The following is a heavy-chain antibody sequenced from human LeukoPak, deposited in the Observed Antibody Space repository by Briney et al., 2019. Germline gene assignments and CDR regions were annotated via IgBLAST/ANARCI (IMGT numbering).Heavy chain of an antibody. J-gene: IGHJ4*02. V-gene: IGHV3-30*04. CDR3: AREIVGAPIAVAGTADY. Sequence: PGRSLRLSCAASGFTFSSYAMHWVRQAPGKGLEWVAVISYDGSNKYYADSVKGRFTISRDNSKNTLYLQMNSLRAEDTAVYYCAREIVGAPIAVAGTADYWGQGTLVTVSS. CDR1: GFTFSSYA. CDR2: ISYDGSNK. D-gene: IGHD6-19*01.